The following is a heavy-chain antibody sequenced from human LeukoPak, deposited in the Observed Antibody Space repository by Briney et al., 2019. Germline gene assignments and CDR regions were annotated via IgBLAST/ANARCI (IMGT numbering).Heavy chain of an antibody. V-gene: IGHV4-39*01. CDR2: IYYRGGT. Sequence: SETLSLTCSVSGGSVSSSSYYWDWIRQPPGKGLEWIGSIYYRGGTYYNPSLKSRVTISVDTSKNQFSLKLSSVAAADTAVYYCARRLAINAFDIWGQGTMVTVSS. J-gene: IGHJ3*02. D-gene: IGHD3-9*01. CDR3: ARRLAINAFDI. CDR1: GGSVSSSSYY.